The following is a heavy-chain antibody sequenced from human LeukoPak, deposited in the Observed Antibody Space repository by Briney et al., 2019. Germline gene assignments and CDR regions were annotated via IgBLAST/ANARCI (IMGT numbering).Heavy chain of an antibody. D-gene: IGHD6-19*01. CDR1: GFTFSSYA. CDR2: ISGSGGST. CDR3: ANLPSGSSGWLRYFDY. V-gene: IGHV3-23*01. Sequence: AGSLRLSCAASGFTFSSYAMSWVRQAPGKGLEWVSAISGSGGSTYYADSVKGRFTISRDNSKNTLYLQMNSLRAEDTAVYYCANLPSGSSGWLRYFDYWGQGTLVTVSS. J-gene: IGHJ4*02.